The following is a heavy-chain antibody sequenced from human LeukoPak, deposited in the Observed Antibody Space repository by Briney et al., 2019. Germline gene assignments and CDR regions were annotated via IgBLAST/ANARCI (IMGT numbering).Heavy chain of an antibody. CDR1: GFTFSSYS. CDR2: ISSSSSYI. CDR3: ARDKYYYDSSGYPHD. V-gene: IGHV3-21*01. D-gene: IGHD3-22*01. J-gene: IGHJ4*02. Sequence: GGSLRLSCAASGFTFSSYSMNWVRQAPGKGLEWVSSISSSSSYIYYADSVKGRFTISRDNAKNSLYLQMNSLRAEDTAVYYCARDKYYYDSSGYPHDWGQGTLVTVSS.